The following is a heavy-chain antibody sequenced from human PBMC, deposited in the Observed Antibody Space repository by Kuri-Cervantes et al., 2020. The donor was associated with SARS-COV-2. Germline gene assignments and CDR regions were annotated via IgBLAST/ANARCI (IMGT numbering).Heavy chain of an antibody. J-gene: IGHJ6*03. CDR3: ARDGYSYGVYYYYYLDA. Sequence: ASVKVSCKASGYPFTNFGISWVRQAPGQGLEWMGWISGYNGNTYYAQKFQGRVTMTIDTSTTTAYMELRSLRSDDTAVYYCARDGYSYGVYYYYYLDAWGKGTTVTVSS. D-gene: IGHD5-18*01. V-gene: IGHV1-18*01. CDR1: GYPFTNFG. CDR2: ISGYNGNT.